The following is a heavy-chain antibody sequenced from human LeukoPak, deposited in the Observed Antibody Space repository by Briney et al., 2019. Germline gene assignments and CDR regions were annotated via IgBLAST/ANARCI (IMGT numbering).Heavy chain of an antibody. CDR2: IKQDGSQQ. D-gene: IGHD6-6*01. CDR1: GFTFTRYW. V-gene: IGHV3-7*01. Sequence: GGSLRLSCATSGFTFTRYWMAWVRQAPGKGLEWVANIKQDGSQQYYLDSVEGRFTISRDNAKNSLYLQMNNLRADDTAVYYCSNGIYSSSYWGQGTLVTVSS. CDR3: SNGIYSSSY. J-gene: IGHJ4*02.